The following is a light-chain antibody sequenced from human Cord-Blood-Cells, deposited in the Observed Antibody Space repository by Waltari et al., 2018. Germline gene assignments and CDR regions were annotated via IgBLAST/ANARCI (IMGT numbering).Light chain of an antibody. CDR2: AAS. Sequence: AIQITQSPSSLSASVRDRVTITCRASQGIRNDLGWYQQKPGKAPKLLIYAASSLQSGVPSRFSGSGSGTDFTLTISSLQPEDFATYYCLQDYNYPRTFGQGTKLEIK. J-gene: IGKJ2*02. CDR3: LQDYNYPRT. V-gene: IGKV1-6*01. CDR1: QGIRND.